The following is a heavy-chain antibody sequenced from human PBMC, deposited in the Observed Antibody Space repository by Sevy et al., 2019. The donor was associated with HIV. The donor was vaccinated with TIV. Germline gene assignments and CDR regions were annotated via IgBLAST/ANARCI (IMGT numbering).Heavy chain of an antibody. D-gene: IGHD3-3*01. Sequence: GGSLRLSCTASGFTFGDYAMSWFRQAPGKGLEWVGFIRSKAYGGTTEYAASVKGRFTISRDESKSIAYLQMNSLKTEDTAVYYCTREYYDFWSGYYTFDYWGQGTLVTVSS. J-gene: IGHJ4*02. V-gene: IGHV3-49*03. CDR3: TREYYDFWSGYYTFDY. CDR2: IRSKAYGGTT. CDR1: GFTFGDYA.